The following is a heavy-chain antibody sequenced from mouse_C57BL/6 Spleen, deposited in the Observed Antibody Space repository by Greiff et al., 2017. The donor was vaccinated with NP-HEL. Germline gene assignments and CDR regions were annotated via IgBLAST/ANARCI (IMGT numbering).Heavy chain of an antibody. V-gene: IGHV1-82*01. CDR2: IYPGDGDT. J-gene: IGHJ2*01. CDR1: GYAFSSSW. CDR3: GRQVGPFDY. Sequence: VKLMESGPELVKPGASVKISCKASGYAFSSSWMNWVKQRPGKGLEWIGRIYPGDGDTNYNGKFKGKATLTADKSSSTAYMQLSSLTSEDSAVYCCGRQVGPFDYWGQGTTLTVSS.